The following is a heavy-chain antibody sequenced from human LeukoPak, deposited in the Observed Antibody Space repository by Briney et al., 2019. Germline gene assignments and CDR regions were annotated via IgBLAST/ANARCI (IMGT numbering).Heavy chain of an antibody. V-gene: IGHV3-21*01. D-gene: IGHD3-3*01. CDR2: ISSSSIYI. Sequence: GGSLRLSCAASGFTFSRHSMNWVRQAPGKGLEWVSSISSSSIYIYYADSVKGRFTISRDNAKNSLYLQMNSLRAEDTAVYYCARVEVRFLEWLSQLDYWGQGTLVTVSS. CDR1: GFTFSRHS. CDR3: ARVEVRFLEWLSQLDY. J-gene: IGHJ4*02.